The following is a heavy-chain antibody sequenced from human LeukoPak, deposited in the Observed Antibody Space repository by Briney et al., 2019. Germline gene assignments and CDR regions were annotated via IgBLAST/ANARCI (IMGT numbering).Heavy chain of an antibody. V-gene: IGHV4-34*01. CDR1: GGSFSGYY. Sequence: SETLSLTCAVYGGSFSGYYWSWIRQPPGKGLEWIGEINHSGSTNYNPSLKSRVTISVDTSKNQFSLKLSSETAADTAVYYCARGRLRNLDYWGQGTLVTVSS. J-gene: IGHJ4*02. CDR2: INHSGST. D-gene: IGHD4-17*01. CDR3: ARGRLRNLDY.